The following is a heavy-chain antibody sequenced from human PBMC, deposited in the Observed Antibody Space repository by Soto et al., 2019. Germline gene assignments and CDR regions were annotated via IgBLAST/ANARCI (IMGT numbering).Heavy chain of an antibody. Sequence: QVQLVQSGVEVKKPGASVKVSCKASGYTFNSYGISWVRQAPGQGLEWMGWISAYNGKTNYAQKLQGRVTMTTDTSTSTAYMERRSLRSDDTAVYYCARADGEGSGEDAFDIWCQGTMVTLSS. J-gene: IGHJ3*02. CDR1: GYTFNSYG. CDR2: ISAYNGKT. CDR3: ARADGEGSGEDAFDI. D-gene: IGHD3-10*01. V-gene: IGHV1-18*01.